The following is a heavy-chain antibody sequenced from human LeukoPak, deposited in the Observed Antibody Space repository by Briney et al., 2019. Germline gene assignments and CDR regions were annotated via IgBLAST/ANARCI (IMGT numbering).Heavy chain of an antibody. J-gene: IGHJ6*02. Sequence: PSETLSLTCAVSGGSISSGGYSWSWIRQPPGKGLEWIGYIYHSGSTYYNPSLKSRVTISVDRSKNQFSLKLSSVTAADTAVYYCARNRGSYFYCGMDVWGQGTTVTVSS. CDR1: GGSISSGGYS. CDR3: ARNRGSYFYCGMDV. D-gene: IGHD1-26*01. CDR2: IYHSGST. V-gene: IGHV4-30-2*01.